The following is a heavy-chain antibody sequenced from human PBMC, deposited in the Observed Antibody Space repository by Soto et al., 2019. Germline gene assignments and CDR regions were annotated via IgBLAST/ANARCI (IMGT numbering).Heavy chain of an antibody. CDR1: GFTFDDYA. Sequence: GGSLRLSCAASGFTFDDYAMHWVRQAPGKGPEWVSGISWNSGSIGYADSVKGRFTISRDNAKNSLYLQMNSLRAEDTALYYCAKDRGTYSSGWYFDYWGQGTLVTVSS. J-gene: IGHJ4*02. D-gene: IGHD6-19*01. CDR2: ISWNSGSI. CDR3: AKDRGTYSSGWYFDY. V-gene: IGHV3-9*01.